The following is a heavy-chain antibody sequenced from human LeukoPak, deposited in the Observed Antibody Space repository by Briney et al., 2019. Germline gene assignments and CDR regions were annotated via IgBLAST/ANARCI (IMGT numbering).Heavy chain of an antibody. CDR2: IIPIFGTA. J-gene: IGHJ6*02. D-gene: IGHD2-2*01. CDR1: GGTFSSYA. CDR3: ATAGPCSSTSCYGYYYYGMDV. Sequence: GSSVKVPCKASGGTFSSYAISWVRQAPGQGLEWMGGIIPIFGTANYAQKFQGRVTITADESTSTAYMELSSLRSEDTAVYYCATAGPCSSTSCYGYYYYGMDVWGQGTTVTVSS. V-gene: IGHV1-69*01.